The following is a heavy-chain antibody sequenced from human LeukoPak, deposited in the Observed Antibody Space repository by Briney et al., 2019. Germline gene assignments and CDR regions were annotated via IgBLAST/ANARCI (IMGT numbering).Heavy chain of an antibody. D-gene: IGHD3-10*01. CDR2: MKEDGSFI. V-gene: IGHV3-7*04. CDR3: ARGGEMYDY. J-gene: IGHJ4*02. CDR1: GFAFSSFW. Sequence: GGSLRLSCAASGFAFSSFWMTWVRQAPGKGLEWAASMKEDGSFIYYVDSVKGRFTISRDNAKNSLYLQMSSLRAEDTAVYYCARGGEMYDYWGQGTLVTVSS.